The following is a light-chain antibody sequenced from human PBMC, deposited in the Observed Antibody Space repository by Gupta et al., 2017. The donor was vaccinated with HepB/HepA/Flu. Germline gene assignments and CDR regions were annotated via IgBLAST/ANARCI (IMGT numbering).Light chain of an antibody. CDR1: SSDGGGYDY. CDR3: SAYTSGRNV. J-gene: IGLJ1*01. Sequence: QSALTQPASVSGSPGPSITISCTGTSSDGGGYDYVSWYQQHPGKDPKIVIDDVSNRTAGGAIRFSGYKSGNTASRTIAGRQAEDEDDLYCSAYTSGRNVFGTGTKVTVL. V-gene: IGLV2-14*01. CDR2: DVS.